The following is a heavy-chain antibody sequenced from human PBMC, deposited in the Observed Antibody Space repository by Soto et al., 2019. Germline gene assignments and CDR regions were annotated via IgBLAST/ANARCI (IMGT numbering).Heavy chain of an antibody. Sequence: GGSLRLSCAASGFTFSSYGMHWVRQAPGKGLEWVAVIWYDGSNKYYADSVKGRFTISRDNSKNTLYLQMNSLRAEDTAVYYCASQAPVVAATSYYYYGMDVWGQGTTVTVSS. V-gene: IGHV3-33*01. CDR1: GFTFSSYG. D-gene: IGHD2-15*01. J-gene: IGHJ6*02. CDR3: ASQAPVVAATSYYYYGMDV. CDR2: IWYDGSNK.